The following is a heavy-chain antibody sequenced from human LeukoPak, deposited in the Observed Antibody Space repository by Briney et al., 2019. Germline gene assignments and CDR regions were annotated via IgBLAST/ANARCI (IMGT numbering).Heavy chain of an antibody. CDR3: ARGARYIAVAGTGGPCHC. J-gene: IGHJ4*02. Sequence: ASVKVSCKVSGYTLTELSMHWVRQAPGKGLEWMGGFDPEDGERMYAQKFQGRVTMTEDTSTDTAYMELSSLRSDDTAVYYCARGARYIAVAGTGGPCHCWGQGTLVTVSS. V-gene: IGHV1-24*01. CDR2: FDPEDGER. D-gene: IGHD6-19*01. CDR1: GYTLTELS.